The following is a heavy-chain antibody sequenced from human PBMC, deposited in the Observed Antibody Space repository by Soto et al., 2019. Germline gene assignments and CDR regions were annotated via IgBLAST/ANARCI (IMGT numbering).Heavy chain of an antibody. CDR1: GGSFSGYY. Sequence: SETLSLTCAVYGGSFSGYYWSWIRQPPGKGLEWIGEINHSGSTNYNPSLKSRVTISVDTSKNQFSLKLSSVTAADTAVYYCARGLGKEVVAAMAQYMDGWGKGTTVTVSS. V-gene: IGHV4-34*01. D-gene: IGHD2-15*01. CDR2: INHSGST. J-gene: IGHJ6*03. CDR3: ARGLGKEVVAAMAQYMDG.